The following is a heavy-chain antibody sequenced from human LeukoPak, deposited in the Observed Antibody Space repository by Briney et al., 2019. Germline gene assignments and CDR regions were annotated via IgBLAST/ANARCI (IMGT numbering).Heavy chain of an antibody. CDR1: GFTFSTCS. V-gene: IGHV3-48*01. CDR2: ISSSRSTT. CDR3: ARGFRGPSSGI. J-gene: IGHJ4*02. Sequence: GGSLRLSCAASGFTFSTCSMNWVRQAPGKGLEWISFISSSRSTTYYADSVKGRCTISRDNGKNSMYLQMHSLRAEDTAVYYCARGFRGPSSGIWGQGTLVIVSS. D-gene: IGHD3-10*01.